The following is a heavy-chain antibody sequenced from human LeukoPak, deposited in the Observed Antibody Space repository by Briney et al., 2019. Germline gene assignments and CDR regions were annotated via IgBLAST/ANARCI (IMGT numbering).Heavy chain of an antibody. V-gene: IGHV1-24*01. CDR2: FDPEDGET. CDR1: EFTFTNYW. CDR3: ATVNLGQGVYYFDY. D-gene: IGHD6-13*01. J-gene: IGHJ4*02. Sequence: GGSLRLSCAITEFTFTNYWENWVRQAPGKGLEWMGGFDPEDGETIYAQKFQGRVTMTEDTSTDTAYMELSSLRSEDTAVYYCATVNLGQGVYYFDYWGQGTLVTVSS.